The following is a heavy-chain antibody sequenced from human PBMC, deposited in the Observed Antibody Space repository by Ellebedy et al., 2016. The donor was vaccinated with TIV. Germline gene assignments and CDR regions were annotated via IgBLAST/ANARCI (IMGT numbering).Heavy chain of an antibody. D-gene: IGHD2-2*01. J-gene: IGHJ6*02. V-gene: IGHV1-69*06. CDR3: ASAVRPSVPSYYGMDV. CDR1: GGTFSSYA. Sequence: SVKVSXXASGGTFSSYAISWVRQAPGQGLEWMGGIIPIFGTANYAQKFQGRVTITADKSTSTAYMELSSLRSEDTAVYYCASAVRPSVPSYYGMDVWGQGTTVTVSS. CDR2: IIPIFGTA.